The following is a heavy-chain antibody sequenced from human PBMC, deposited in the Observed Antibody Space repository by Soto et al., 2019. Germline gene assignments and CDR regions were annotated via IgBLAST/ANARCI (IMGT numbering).Heavy chain of an antibody. D-gene: IGHD2-15*01. Sequence: EVQLLDSGGGLVQPGGSLRLSCTASGFTFNNYAMNWVRQTPGKGLEFLAVITNGVANTYYADSVKGRFTISRDNSENMVFLQMISLRAEDTATYYCAKGTLGSCSGASGYPLDQWGQGTLVSVSS. CDR2: ITNGVANT. CDR3: AKGTLGSCSGASGYPLDQ. CDR1: GFTFNNYA. J-gene: IGHJ4*02. V-gene: IGHV3-23*01.